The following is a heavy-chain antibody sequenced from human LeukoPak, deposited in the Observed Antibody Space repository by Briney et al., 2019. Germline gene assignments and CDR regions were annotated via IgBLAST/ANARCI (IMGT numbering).Heavy chain of an antibody. CDR2: INPNSGGT. CDR1: GYTFTGYY. CDR3: ARGVSYTIFGGYY. D-gene: IGHD3-3*01. V-gene: IGHV1-2*02. J-gene: IGHJ4*02. Sequence: GASVKVSCKASGYTFTGYYMHWARQAPGQGLEWMGWINPNSGGTNYAQKFQGRVTMTRDTSISTAYMELSRLRSDDTAVYYCARGVSYTIFGGYYWGQGTLVTVSS.